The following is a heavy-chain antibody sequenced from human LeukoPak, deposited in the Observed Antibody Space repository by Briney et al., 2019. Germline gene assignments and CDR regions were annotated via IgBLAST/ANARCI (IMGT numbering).Heavy chain of an antibody. CDR2: ISGSGGST. V-gene: IGHV3-23*01. D-gene: IGHD3-22*01. CDR3: ARDPAYYYDSSGSLDY. CDR1: GFTFSSYA. J-gene: IGHJ4*02. Sequence: GGSLRLSCAASGFTFSSYAMSWVRQAPGKGLEWVSAISGSGGSTYYADSVRGRFTISRDNSKNTLYLQMNSLRAEDTAVYYCARDPAYYYDSSGSLDYWGQGTLVTVSS.